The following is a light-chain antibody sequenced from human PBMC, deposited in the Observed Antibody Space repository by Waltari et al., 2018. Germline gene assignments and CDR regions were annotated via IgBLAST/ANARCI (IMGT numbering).Light chain of an antibody. V-gene: IGKV3-15*01. J-gene: IGKJ1*01. CDR3: QQYNNWPPWT. CDR1: QSVTSN. Sequence: EIVMTQSPATLSVSPGERATLSCRASQSVTSNLAWYQQKPGQAPRLLIYGASTRATGIPASFSGSGSGTEFTLTFSSLQSEDFAVYYCQQYNNWPPWTFGQGTKVEIK. CDR2: GAS.